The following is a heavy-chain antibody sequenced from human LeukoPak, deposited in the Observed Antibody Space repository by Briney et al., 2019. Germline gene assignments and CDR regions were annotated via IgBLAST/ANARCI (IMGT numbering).Heavy chain of an antibody. CDR2: INAGNGNT. V-gene: IGHV1-3*01. CDR1: GYTFTGYA. Sequence: ASVKVSCKASGYTFTGYAMHWVRQAPGQRLEWMGWINAGNGNTKYSQKFQGRVTITRDTSASTAYMELSSLRSEDTAVYYCARDRGYSSSWWPVFDYWGQGTLVTVSS. D-gene: IGHD6-13*01. CDR3: ARDRGYSSSWWPVFDY. J-gene: IGHJ4*02.